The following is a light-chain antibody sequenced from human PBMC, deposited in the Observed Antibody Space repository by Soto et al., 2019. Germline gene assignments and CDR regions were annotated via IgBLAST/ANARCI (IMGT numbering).Light chain of an antibody. V-gene: IGKV3-11*01. CDR2: DAS. J-gene: IGKJ4*01. CDR3: HQRSNWPPLT. CDR1: QSVSTY. Sequence: EIVLTQSPATLSLSPGERATLSCRASQSVSTYVAWYQQKPGQAPRLLIYDASNRATGTPARFSGSGSGTDFTLTISSLEPEDFAVYYCHQRSNWPPLTFGGGTKVEIK.